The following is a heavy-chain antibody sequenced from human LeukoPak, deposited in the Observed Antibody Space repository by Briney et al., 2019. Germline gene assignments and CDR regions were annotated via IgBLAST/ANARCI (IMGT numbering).Heavy chain of an antibody. V-gene: IGHV4-30-2*01. CDR2: IYHSGST. CDR1: GGSISSGGYS. Sequence: SETLSLTCAVSGGSISSGGYSWSWIRQPPGKGLEWIGYIYHSGSTYYNPSLKSRVTISVDRSKNQFSLKLSSVTAADTAVYYCARPGTEHPYGMDVWGQGTTVTVSS. J-gene: IGHJ6*02. CDR3: ARPGTEHPYGMDV.